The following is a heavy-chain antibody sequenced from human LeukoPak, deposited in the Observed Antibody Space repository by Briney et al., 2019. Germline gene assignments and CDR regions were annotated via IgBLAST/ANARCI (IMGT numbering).Heavy chain of an antibody. Sequence: SETLSLTCAVYGGSFSGYYWSWIRQPPGKGLEWIGEINHSGSTNYNPSLKSRVTISVDTSKKQFSLKISSVTAADTAVYYCARLRVGATGYFDSWGQGTLVTVSS. J-gene: IGHJ4*02. CDR1: GGSFSGYY. CDR2: INHSGST. CDR3: ARLRVGATGYFDS. D-gene: IGHD1-26*01. V-gene: IGHV4-34*01.